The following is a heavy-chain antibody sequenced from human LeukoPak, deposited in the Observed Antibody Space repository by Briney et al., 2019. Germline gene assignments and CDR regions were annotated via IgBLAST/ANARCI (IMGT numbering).Heavy chain of an antibody. D-gene: IGHD3-10*01. CDR2: IYTSGST. V-gene: IGHV4-4*07. CDR1: GGSISSHY. CDR3: ARGGIRISMIRGDRYYFDY. Sequence: SETLSLTCSVSGGSISSHYWSWIRQPAGKGLEWIGRIYTSGSTNYNPSLKSRVTVSVDTSKNQFSLKLSSVTAADTAVYYCARGGIRISMIRGDRYYFDYWGQGTLVTVSS. J-gene: IGHJ4*02.